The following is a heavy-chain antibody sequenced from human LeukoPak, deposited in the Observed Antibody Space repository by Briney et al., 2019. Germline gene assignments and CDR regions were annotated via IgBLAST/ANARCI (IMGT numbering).Heavy chain of an antibody. CDR2: IYYSEST. D-gene: IGHD3-10*01. CDR3: ARHVRPVLWFGDYYFDI. Sequence: SETLSRTCTVSGGSISSISYYWGWLRQPPGKGLERNPSIYYSESTYYNPSLNSRITISVDTSKNKFSLKLSYVTAADTAVYYCARHVRPVLWFGDYYFDIWGRGTVVTVSA. CDR1: GGSISSISYY. J-gene: IGHJ4*02. V-gene: IGHV4-39*01.